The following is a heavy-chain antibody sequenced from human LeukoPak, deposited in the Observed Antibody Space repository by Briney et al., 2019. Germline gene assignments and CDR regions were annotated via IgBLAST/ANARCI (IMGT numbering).Heavy chain of an antibody. CDR3: VIYPDPFDY. V-gene: IGHV3-11*03. CDR2: ISSSSSYT. D-gene: IGHD5/OR15-5a*01. Sequence: PGGSLRLSCTASGFNFRDYYISWIRQAPGKGLEWVSYISSSSSYTNYADSVKGRFTISRDNAKNSLYLQMNSLRAEDTDVYYCVIYPDPFDYWGQGTLVTVSS. J-gene: IGHJ4*02. CDR1: GFNFRDYY.